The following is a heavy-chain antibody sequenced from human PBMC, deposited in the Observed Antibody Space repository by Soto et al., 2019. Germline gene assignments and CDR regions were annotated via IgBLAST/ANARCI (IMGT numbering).Heavy chain of an antibody. CDR3: ARQPTVTTTRRFFDS. J-gene: IGHJ4*02. D-gene: IGHD4-17*01. CDR1: GSSISAEYH. CDR2: ISYTGTT. V-gene: IGHV4-30-4*01. Sequence: LTCTVSGSSISAEYHWTWIRQSPAKGLEWIGYISYTGTTYYNPSLKSRVTISGDTSKNQFSLRMASVTAADTAVYYCARQPTVTTTRRFFDSWGQGSLVTAPQ.